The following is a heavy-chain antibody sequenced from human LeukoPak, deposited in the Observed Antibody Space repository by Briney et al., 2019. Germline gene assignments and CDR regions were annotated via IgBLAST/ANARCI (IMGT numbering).Heavy chain of an antibody. CDR3: AKAPVTTCSGAYCYPFDY. Sequence: PGRSLRLSCAASGFTLSSYAMSWVRRAPGRGLEWVSAISVSGNTYHADSVKGRFTISRDSSKNTLYLQMNRLRAEDAAVYYCAKAPVTTCSGAYCYPFDYWGQGTLVTVSS. D-gene: IGHD2-21*01. CDR1: GFTLSSYA. CDR2: ISVSGNT. J-gene: IGHJ4*02. V-gene: IGHV3-23*01.